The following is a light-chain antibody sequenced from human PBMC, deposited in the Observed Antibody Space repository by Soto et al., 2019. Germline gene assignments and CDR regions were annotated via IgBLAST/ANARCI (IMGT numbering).Light chain of an antibody. Sequence: EIVLTQSPGTLWLSPGERATLSCRASQSVSSSYLAWYQQKPGQAPRLLIYGASSRATGIPDRFSGSGSGTDFTLTISRLEPEDFAVYYCQQYGSSPLTFGGGTKVEIK. CDR1: QSVSSSY. J-gene: IGKJ4*01. CDR2: GAS. CDR3: QQYGSSPLT. V-gene: IGKV3-20*01.